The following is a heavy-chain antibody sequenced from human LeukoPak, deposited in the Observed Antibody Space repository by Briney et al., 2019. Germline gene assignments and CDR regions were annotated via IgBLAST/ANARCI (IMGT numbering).Heavy chain of an antibody. D-gene: IGHD3-9*01. CDR1: GGSISSSSYY. CDR3: ARQAILTGYYLDY. CDR2: IYYSGST. J-gene: IGHJ4*02. Sequence: SETLSLTCTVSGGSISSSSYYRGWIRQPPGKGLEWIGSIYYSGSTYYNPSLKSRVTISVDTSKNQFSLKLSSVTAADTAVYYCARQAILTGYYLDYWGQGTLVTVSS. V-gene: IGHV4-39*07.